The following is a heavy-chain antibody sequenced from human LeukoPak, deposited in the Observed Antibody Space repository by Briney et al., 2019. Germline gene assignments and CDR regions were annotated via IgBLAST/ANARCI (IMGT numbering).Heavy chain of an antibody. V-gene: IGHV3-30*02. CDR3: AIIALGYCSGGSCADY. CDR2: IRYDGTNK. CDR1: GFTFSNYG. D-gene: IGHD2-15*01. Sequence: PGGSLRLSCAASGFTFSNYGMQWVRQAPGKGLEWVSFIRYDGTNKYYADSVKGRFTISRDNSKNTLYLQMNSLRAEDTAVYYCAIIALGYCSGGSCADYWGQGTLVTVSS. J-gene: IGHJ4*02.